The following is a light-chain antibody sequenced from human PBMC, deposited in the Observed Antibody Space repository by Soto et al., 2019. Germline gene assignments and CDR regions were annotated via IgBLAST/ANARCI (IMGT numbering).Light chain of an antibody. CDR2: QAS. J-gene: IGKJ1*01. CDR3: VHGTYWPWT. V-gene: IGKV2-30*01. CDR1: QGLVYSDGNTF. Sequence: DVVMTQSPLSLSVTLGQPASISCRSSQGLVYSDGNTFLNWFHQRPGQSPRRLIYQASNRDSGVPDRFSGSGSGTDYTLTISSVEAEDVGIYYCVHGTYWPWTFGQGTKGEVK.